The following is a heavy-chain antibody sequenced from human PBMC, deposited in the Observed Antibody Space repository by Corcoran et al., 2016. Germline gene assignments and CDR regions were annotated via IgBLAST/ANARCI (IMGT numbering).Heavy chain of an antibody. CDR2: IKQSKSGK. CDR1: GFIFSDYW. D-gene: IGHD3-10*01. J-gene: IGHJ4*02. Sequence: EVQLVESGGGLVQPGGSLRLSCAASGFIFSDYWMTWVRQAPEKGLEWVANIKQSKSGKYYVDSVKGRFTISRDNAKNLLYLQMNSLRAEDTAMYYCVREGGAFYYGPGMYPLYDSWGQGTLVTVSS. CDR3: VREGGAFYYGPGMYPLYDS. V-gene: IGHV3-7*01.